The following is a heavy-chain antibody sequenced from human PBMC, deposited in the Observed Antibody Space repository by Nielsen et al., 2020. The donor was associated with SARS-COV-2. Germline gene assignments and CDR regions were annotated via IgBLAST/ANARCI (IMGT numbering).Heavy chain of an antibody. CDR2: ISSNGGST. CDR3: ARDLKGYNTEFGY. D-gene: IGHD5-24*01. J-gene: IGHJ4*02. Sequence: GGSLRLSCAASGFTFSSYAMHWVRQAPGKGLEYVSAISSNGGSTYYANSVKGRFTISRDNSKNTLYLQMGSLRAEDMAVYYCARDLKGYNTEFGYWGQGTLVTVSS. CDR1: GFTFSSYA. V-gene: IGHV3-64*01.